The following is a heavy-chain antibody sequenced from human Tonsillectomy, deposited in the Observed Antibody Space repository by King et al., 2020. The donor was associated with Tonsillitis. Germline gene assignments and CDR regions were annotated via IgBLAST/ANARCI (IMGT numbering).Heavy chain of an antibody. CDR1: GFTFSSYA. CDR3: ASPMYYYDSSGYYYFDY. D-gene: IGHD3-22*01. J-gene: IGHJ4*02. CDR2: ISGSGGST. V-gene: IGHV3-23*04. Sequence: VQLVESGGGLVQPGGSLRLSCAASGFTFSSYAMSWVRQAPGKGLEWVSAISGSGGSTYYADSVKGRFTISRDNSKNKLYLQMNSLRAEETAVYYLASPMYYYDSSGYYYFDYWGQGTLVTVSS.